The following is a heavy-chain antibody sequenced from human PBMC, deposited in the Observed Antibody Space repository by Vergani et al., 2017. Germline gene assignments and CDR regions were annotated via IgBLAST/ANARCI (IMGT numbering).Heavy chain of an antibody. D-gene: IGHD3-16*01. CDR2: IDRNYGV. Sequence: EVQLLESGGGLVQPGGSLRLSCAASGFTFSTYAMTWVRQAPGKGLELVSGIDRNYGVKNGNSFEGRFSISRDNAKKAVFLQMNNLRHEDTALYFCVKDNDYDADGPFDLWGRGTLVTVSS. J-gene: IGHJ2*01. CDR3: VKDNDYDADGPFDL. V-gene: IGHV3-23*05. CDR1: GFTFSTYA.